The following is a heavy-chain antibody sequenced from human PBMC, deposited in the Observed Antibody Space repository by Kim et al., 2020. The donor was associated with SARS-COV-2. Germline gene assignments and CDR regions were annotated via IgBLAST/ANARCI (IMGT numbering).Heavy chain of an antibody. D-gene: IGHD6-19*01. V-gene: IGHV4-34*01. J-gene: IGHJ4*02. CDR3: ARRHRDSSGTYDY. Sequence: SETLSLTCAVYGGSFSGYYWSWIRQPPGKGLEWIGEINHSGSTNYNPSLKSRVTISVDTSKNQFSLKLSSVTAADTAVYYCARRHRDSSGTYDYWVQGTLVTVSS. CDR1: GGSFSGYY. CDR2: INHSGST.